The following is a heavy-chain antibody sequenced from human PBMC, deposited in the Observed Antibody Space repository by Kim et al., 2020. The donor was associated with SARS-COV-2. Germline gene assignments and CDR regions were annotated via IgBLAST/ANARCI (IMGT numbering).Heavy chain of an antibody. CDR1: GYTFTSYA. V-gene: IGHV1-3*01. CDR2: INAGNGNT. CDR3: ARDSLPRPGVLGQQPGDFDY. Sequence: ASVKVSCKASGYTFTSYAMHWVRQAPGQRLEWMGWINAGNGNTKYSQKFQGRVTITRDTSASTAYMELSSLRSEDTAVYYCARDSLPRPGVLGQQPGDFDYWGQGTLVTVSS. D-gene: IGHD6-13*01. J-gene: IGHJ4*02.